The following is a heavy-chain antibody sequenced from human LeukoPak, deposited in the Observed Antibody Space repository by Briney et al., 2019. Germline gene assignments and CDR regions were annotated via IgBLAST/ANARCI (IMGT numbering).Heavy chain of an antibody. Sequence: SETLSLTCTVSGGSISSYYWSWIRQPPGRGLEWIGSIYYSGSTYYNPSLKSRVTISVDTSKNQFSLKLSSVTAADTAVYYCAGPIPNCSSTSCYQASPLSWGQGTLVTVSS. CDR1: GGSISSYY. CDR2: IYYSGST. CDR3: AGPIPNCSSTSCYQASPLS. D-gene: IGHD2-2*01. J-gene: IGHJ5*02. V-gene: IGHV4-59*04.